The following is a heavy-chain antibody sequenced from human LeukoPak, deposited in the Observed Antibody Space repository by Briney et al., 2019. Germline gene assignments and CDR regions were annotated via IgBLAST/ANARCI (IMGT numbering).Heavy chain of an antibody. CDR3: AREYGDYGLDY. CDR2: IYSGVST. Sequence: GGSLRLSCAASGFTVSSNYMSWVRQAPGKGLEWVSVIYSGVSTYYADSVKGRFTTTRDNSKNTLYLQMNSLRAEDTAVYYCAREYGDYGLDYWGQGTLVTVSS. V-gene: IGHV3-66*01. D-gene: IGHD4-17*01. J-gene: IGHJ4*02. CDR1: GFTVSSNY.